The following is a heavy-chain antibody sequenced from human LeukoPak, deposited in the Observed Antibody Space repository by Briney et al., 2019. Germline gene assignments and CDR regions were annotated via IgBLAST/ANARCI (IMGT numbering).Heavy chain of an antibody. Sequence: PSETLSLTCTVSGGSISSYYWSWIRQPPGKGLEWIGYIYYSGSTNYNPSLKSRVTISVDTSKNQFSLKLSSVTAADTAVYYCARINVLRLLECNWFDPWGQGTLVTVSS. CDR2: IYYSGST. CDR3: ARINVLRLLECNWFDP. V-gene: IGHV4-59*08. D-gene: IGHD3-3*01. J-gene: IGHJ5*02. CDR1: GGSISSYY.